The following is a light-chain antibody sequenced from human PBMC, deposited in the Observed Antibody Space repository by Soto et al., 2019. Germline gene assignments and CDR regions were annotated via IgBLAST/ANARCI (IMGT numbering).Light chain of an antibody. Sequence: QSALTQPASVSGSPGQSITISCTGTSSDVGGYNYVSWYQQHPGKAPKLMIYDVSNRPSGVSNRFSGSKSGNTASLTISGLQAEDEADYYCSSYTSSSTLKDVVFGGGTKPTVL. J-gene: IGLJ2*01. V-gene: IGLV2-14*01. CDR1: SSDVGGYNY. CDR2: DVS. CDR3: SSYTSSSTLKDVV.